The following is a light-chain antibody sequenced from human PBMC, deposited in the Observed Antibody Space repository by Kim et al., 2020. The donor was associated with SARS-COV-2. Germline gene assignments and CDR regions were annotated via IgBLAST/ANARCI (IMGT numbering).Light chain of an antibody. CDR1: KLGDKY. Sequence: SYELTQPPSVSVSPGQTASITCSGDKLGDKYACWYQQKPGQSPVLVIYQDSKRPSGIPERFSGSNSGNTATLTISGTQAMDEADYYCQAWDSSTVVFGGGTQDRP. CDR3: QAWDSSTVV. V-gene: IGLV3-1*01. CDR2: QDS. J-gene: IGLJ2*01.